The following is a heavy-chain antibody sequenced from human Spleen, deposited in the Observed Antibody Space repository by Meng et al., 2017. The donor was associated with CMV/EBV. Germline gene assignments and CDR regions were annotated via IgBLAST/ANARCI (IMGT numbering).Heavy chain of an antibody. D-gene: IGHD6-13*01. CDR2: ISSSGSTI. CDR3: AGDPGIAASRDY. Sequence: GGSLRLSCAASRFTFSDYYMNWVRQAPGKGLEWVSYISSSGSTIYYADSVKGRFTVSRDNAKNSLYLQMTSLRAEDTAVYYCAGDPGIAASRDYWGQGTLVTVSS. V-gene: IGHV3-11*04. J-gene: IGHJ4*02. CDR1: RFTFSDYY.